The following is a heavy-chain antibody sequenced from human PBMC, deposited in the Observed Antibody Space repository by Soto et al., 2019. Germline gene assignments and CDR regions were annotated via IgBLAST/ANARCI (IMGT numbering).Heavy chain of an antibody. Sequence: GGSLRLSCAASGFTFSSYAMSWVRQAPGKGLEWVSAISGSGGSTYYADSVKGRFTISRDNSKNTLYLQMNSLRAEDTAVYYCAKCLRFLEWPNYYYGMDVWGQGTTVTVSS. CDR2: ISGSGGST. D-gene: IGHD3-3*01. CDR1: GFTFSSYA. J-gene: IGHJ6*02. CDR3: AKCLRFLEWPNYYYGMDV. V-gene: IGHV3-23*01.